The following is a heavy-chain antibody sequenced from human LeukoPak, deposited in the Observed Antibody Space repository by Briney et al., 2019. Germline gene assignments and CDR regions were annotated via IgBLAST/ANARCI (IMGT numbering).Heavy chain of an antibody. CDR2: ISAYNGNT. Sequence: ASVKVSCKASGYTFTNYGISWVRQAPGQGLEWMGWISAYNGNTNYARKLQGRVTMTTDTSTSTAYMELRSLRSDDTAVYYCARDLRLIAAAGTEWFDPWGQGTLVTVSS. V-gene: IGHV1-18*01. CDR3: ARDLRLIAAAGTEWFDP. J-gene: IGHJ5*02. CDR1: GYTFTNYG. D-gene: IGHD6-13*01.